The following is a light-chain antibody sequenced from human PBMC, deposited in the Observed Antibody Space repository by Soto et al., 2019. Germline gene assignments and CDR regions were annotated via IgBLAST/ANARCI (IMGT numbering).Light chain of an antibody. Sequence: EIVLTQSPGTLSLSPGKRATLSCRTSQSVSSSYLAWYQQQPGQAPRLLIYGASSRATGIPDRFSGSGSGTDITLTISRLEPEDFAVYFCQQYGSSPLTFGGGTKVEIK. CDR3: QQYGSSPLT. CDR2: GAS. J-gene: IGKJ4*01. V-gene: IGKV3-20*01. CDR1: QSVSSSY.